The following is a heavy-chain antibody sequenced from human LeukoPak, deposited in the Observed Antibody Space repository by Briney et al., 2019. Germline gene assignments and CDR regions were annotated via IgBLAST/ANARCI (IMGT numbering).Heavy chain of an antibody. CDR2: IYYSGST. J-gene: IGHJ6*03. CDR1: GGSISSYY. Sequence: SETLSLTCTVSGGSISSYYWSWIRQPPGKGLEWIGYIYYSGSTNYNPSLKSRVTISVDTSKNQFSLKLSSVTAADTAVYYCAREIAVAGTDYYYMDVWGKGTTVTVSS. D-gene: IGHD6-19*01. CDR3: AREIAVAGTDYYYMDV. V-gene: IGHV4-59*01.